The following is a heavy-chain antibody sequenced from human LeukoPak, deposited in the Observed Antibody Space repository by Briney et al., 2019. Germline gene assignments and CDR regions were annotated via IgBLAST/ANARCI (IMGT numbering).Heavy chain of an antibody. D-gene: IGHD3-22*01. V-gene: IGHV3-20*04. CDR3: ARDHYDSSGYYYFDY. Sequence: PGGSLRLSCAASGFTFDDYGMSWVRQAPGKGLEWVSGINWNGGSTGYADSVKGRFTISRDNAKNSLYLQMNSLRAEDTALYYCARDHYDSSGYYYFDYWGQGTLVTVSS. J-gene: IGHJ4*02. CDR2: INWNGGST. CDR1: GFTFDDYG.